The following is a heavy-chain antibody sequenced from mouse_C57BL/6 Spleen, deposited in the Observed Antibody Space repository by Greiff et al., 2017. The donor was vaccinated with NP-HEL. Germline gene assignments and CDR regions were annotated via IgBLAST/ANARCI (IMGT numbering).Heavy chain of an antibody. CDR2: IYPGDGDT. J-gene: IGHJ1*03. Sequence: QVQLQQSGPELVKPGASVKISCKASGYAFSSSWMNWVKQRPGKGLEWIGRIYPGDGDTNYNGKFKGKATLTADKSSSTAYMQLSSLTSEDSAVYFCGRTGNYYGSSHWYFDVWGTGTTVTVSS. CDR1: GYAFSSSW. CDR3: GRTGNYYGSSHWYFDV. D-gene: IGHD1-1*01. V-gene: IGHV1-82*01.